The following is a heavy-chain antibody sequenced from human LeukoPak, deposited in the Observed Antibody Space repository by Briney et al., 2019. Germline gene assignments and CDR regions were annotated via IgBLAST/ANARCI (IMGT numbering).Heavy chain of an antibody. Sequence: SVKVSCKASGYTFTSYYMHWVRQAPGQGLEWMGRIIPILGIANYAQKFQGRVTITADKSTSTAYMELSSLRSEDTAVYYCARDNANKGDAFDTWGQGTMVTVSS. D-gene: IGHD1/OR15-1a*01. CDR3: ARDNANKGDAFDT. V-gene: IGHV1-69*04. CDR1: GYTFTSYY. J-gene: IGHJ3*02. CDR2: IIPILGIA.